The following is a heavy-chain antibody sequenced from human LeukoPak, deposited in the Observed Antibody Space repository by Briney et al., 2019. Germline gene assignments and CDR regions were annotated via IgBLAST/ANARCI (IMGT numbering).Heavy chain of an antibody. J-gene: IGHJ3*02. D-gene: IGHD6-6*01. CDR3: ARDIRAYSSSSWDAFDI. V-gene: IGHV3-30*03. CDR2: ISYDGSNK. Sequence: GGSLRLSCAASGFTFSSYGMHWVRQAPGKGLEWVAVISYDGSNKYYADSVKGRFTISRDNAKNSLYLQMNSLRAEDTAVYYCARDIRAYSSSSWDAFDIWGQGTMVTVSS. CDR1: GFTFSSYG.